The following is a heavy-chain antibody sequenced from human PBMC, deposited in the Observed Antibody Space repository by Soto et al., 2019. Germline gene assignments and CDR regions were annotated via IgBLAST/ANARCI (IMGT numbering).Heavy chain of an antibody. Sequence: GGSLRLSCAASGFTFSSYAMGWVRQAPGKGLEWVSSISNSGGRPSYADSVQGRFTISRDNSKNTLYLQMNSLRAEDTAVYYCAKDLPLRLDYWGQGTLVTVSS. V-gene: IGHV3-23*01. CDR3: AKDLPLRLDY. CDR2: ISNSGGRP. CDR1: GFTFSSYA. J-gene: IGHJ4*02.